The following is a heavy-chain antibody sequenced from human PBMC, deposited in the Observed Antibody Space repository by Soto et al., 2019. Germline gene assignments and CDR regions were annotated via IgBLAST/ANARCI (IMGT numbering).Heavy chain of an antibody. V-gene: IGHV1-3*01. J-gene: IGHJ4*02. D-gene: IGHD1-1*01. CDR3: ARARSGSTGTLDY. CDR2: INAGNGNT. CDR1: GYTFTIYA. Sequence: ASVKVSCKASGYTFTIYAMHWVRQAPGQRLEWMGWINAGNGNTKYSQKFQGRVTITRDTSASTAYMELSSLRSEDTAVYYCARARSGSTGTLDYWGQGTLVTVSS.